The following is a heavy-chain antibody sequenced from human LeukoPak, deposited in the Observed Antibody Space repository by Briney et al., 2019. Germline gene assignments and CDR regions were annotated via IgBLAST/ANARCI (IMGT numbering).Heavy chain of an antibody. Sequence: GGSLRLSCAASGFTFSSYGMHWVRQAPGKGLEWVAVISYDGSNKYYADSVKGRFTISRDNSKNTLYLQMNSRRAEDTAVYYCHTTQKFQNYLTVTTAVDFDYWGQGTLVTVSS. D-gene: IGHD4-17*01. CDR3: HTTQKFQNYLTVTTAVDFDY. CDR1: GFTFSSYG. J-gene: IGHJ4*02. V-gene: IGHV3-30*03. CDR2: ISYDGSNK.